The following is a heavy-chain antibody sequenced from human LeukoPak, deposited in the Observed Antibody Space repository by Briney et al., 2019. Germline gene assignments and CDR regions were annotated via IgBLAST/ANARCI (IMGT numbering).Heavy chain of an antibody. CDR1: GFTFSNYW. CDR2: IKQDGSEK. D-gene: IGHD1/OR15-1a*01. CDR3: ATGTNYYYYYMDV. Sequence: GGSLRLSCAASGFTFSNYWMGWVRQAPGKGLEWVANIKQDGSEKRYVDPVKGRFTISRDNAKNSLYLQMDSLRTEDTAVYYCATGTNYYYYYMDVWGKGTTVTVSS. V-gene: IGHV3-7*01. J-gene: IGHJ6*03.